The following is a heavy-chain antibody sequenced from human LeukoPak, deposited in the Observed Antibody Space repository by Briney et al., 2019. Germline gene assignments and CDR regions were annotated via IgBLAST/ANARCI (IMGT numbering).Heavy chain of an antibody. J-gene: IGHJ5*02. CDR2: INHSGST. CDR3: ARGTNYGGVT. CDR1: GGSFSGYY. D-gene: IGHD4-23*01. Sequence: PSETLSLTCAVYGGSFSGYYWSWIRQPPGKGLEWIGEINHSGSTNYNPSLKSRVTISVDTSKNQFSLRLSSVTAADTAVYYCARGTNYGGVTWGQGTLVTVSS. V-gene: IGHV4-34*01.